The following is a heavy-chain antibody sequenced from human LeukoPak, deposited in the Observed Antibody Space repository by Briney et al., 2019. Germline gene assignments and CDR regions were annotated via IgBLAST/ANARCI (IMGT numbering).Heavy chain of an antibody. J-gene: IGHJ4*02. CDR3: ARVSIAARAEDYFDY. CDR1: GGSISSSSYY. Sequence: SETLSLTCTVSGGSISSSSYYWSWIRQPAGKGLEWIGRIYTSGSTNYNPSLKSRVTMSVDTSKNQFSLKLSSVTAADTAVYYCARVSIAARAEDYFDYWGQGTLVTVSS. D-gene: IGHD6-6*01. CDR2: IYTSGST. V-gene: IGHV4-61*02.